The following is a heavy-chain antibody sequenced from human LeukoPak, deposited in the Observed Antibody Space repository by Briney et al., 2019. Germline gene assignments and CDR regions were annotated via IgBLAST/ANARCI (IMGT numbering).Heavy chain of an antibody. D-gene: IGHD3-10*01. Sequence: ASVKVSCKVSGYTLTELCMHRVRQAPGKGLEWMGGFDPEDGETIYAQKFQGRVTMTEDTSTDTAYMELSSLRSEDTAVYYCATGNYYGSGSYSPIDYWGQGTLVTVSS. V-gene: IGHV1-24*01. J-gene: IGHJ4*02. CDR1: GYTLTELC. CDR2: FDPEDGET. CDR3: ATGNYYGSGSYSPIDY.